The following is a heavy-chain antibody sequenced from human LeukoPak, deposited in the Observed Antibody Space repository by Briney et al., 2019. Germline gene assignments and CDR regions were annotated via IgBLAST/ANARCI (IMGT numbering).Heavy chain of an antibody. V-gene: IGHV3-30-3*01. CDR2: TSFDESTK. Sequence: PGGSLRLSCAASGFIFRDYVMNWVRQAPGKGLEWVAVTSFDESTKHYADSVQGRFTISRDNSKNTLYLQMNSLRAEDTAVYYCARDPQRFTMIVVVTPDYWGQGTLVTVSS. CDR3: ARDPQRFTMIVVVTPDY. CDR1: GFIFRDYV. J-gene: IGHJ4*02. D-gene: IGHD3-22*01.